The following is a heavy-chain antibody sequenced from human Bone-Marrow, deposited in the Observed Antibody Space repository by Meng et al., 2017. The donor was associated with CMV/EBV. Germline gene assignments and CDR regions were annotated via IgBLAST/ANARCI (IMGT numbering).Heavy chain of an antibody. D-gene: IGHD4/OR15-4a*01. CDR1: GGSISSSSYY. V-gene: IGHV4-39*01. Sequence: GSLRLSCTVSGGSISSSSYYWGWVRQPPGKGLEWIGSVYYGGNSYYNPSLKSRVTISVDTSKSQVSLELTSVTAADTAVYYCATSTMVLMFFVYWGQGTLVTVSS. CDR2: VYYGGNS. CDR3: ATSTMVLMFFVY. J-gene: IGHJ4*02.